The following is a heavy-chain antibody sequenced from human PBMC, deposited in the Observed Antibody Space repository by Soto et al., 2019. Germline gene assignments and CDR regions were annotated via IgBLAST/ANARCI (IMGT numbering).Heavy chain of an antibody. J-gene: IGHJ4*02. CDR2: IIPILGIA. D-gene: IGHD3-3*01. CDR1: GGTFSSYT. V-gene: IGHV1-69*02. CDR3: ARGPFGNSAIPLPFDY. Sequence: QVQLVQSGAEVKKPGSSVKVSCKASGGTFSSYTISWVRQAPGQGLEWMGRIIPILGIANYAQKFQGRVTITADQSTSTAYMELSSLRSEDSAVYYCARGPFGNSAIPLPFDYWGQGTLVTVSS.